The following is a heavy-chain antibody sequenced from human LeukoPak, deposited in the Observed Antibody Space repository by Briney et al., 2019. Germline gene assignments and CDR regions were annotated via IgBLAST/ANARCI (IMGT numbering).Heavy chain of an antibody. V-gene: IGHV4-61*01. Sequence: PSETLSLTCTVSGGSVSGGSYYWSWIRQPPGKGLEWIGYIYYSGSTNYNPSLKSRVTISVDTSKNQFSLKLSSVTAADTAVYYCATAPRITIFGVVTPYFDYWGQGTLVTVSS. J-gene: IGHJ4*02. CDR3: ATAPRITIFGVVTPYFDY. CDR2: IYYSGST. D-gene: IGHD3-3*01. CDR1: GGSVSGGSYY.